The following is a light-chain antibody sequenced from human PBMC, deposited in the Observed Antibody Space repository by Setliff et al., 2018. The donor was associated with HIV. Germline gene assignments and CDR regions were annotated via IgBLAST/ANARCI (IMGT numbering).Light chain of an antibody. V-gene: IGLV2-14*03. J-gene: IGLJ1*01. Sequence: QSALTQPASVSGSPGQSITISCTGTSSDVGGYNHVSWYQQHPGKAPKLMISDVSNRPSGVSNRFSGSKSGNTASLTISGLQAEDEADYYCSSYTSTTPLYVFGTGTKV. CDR3: SSYTSTTPLYV. CDR1: SSDVGGYNH. CDR2: DVS.